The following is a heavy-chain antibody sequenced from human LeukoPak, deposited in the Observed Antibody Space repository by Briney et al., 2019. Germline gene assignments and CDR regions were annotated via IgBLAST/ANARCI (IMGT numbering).Heavy chain of an antibody. D-gene: IGHD3-3*01. V-gene: IGHV3-74*01. J-gene: IGHJ4*02. CDR1: GFTFSSYW. CDR3: ARYDEADRHFDY. CDR2: INSDGSST. Sequence: GGSLRLSCAASGFTFSSYWTHWVRQAPGKGLVWVSRINSDGSSTSYADSVKGRFTISRDNAKNTLYLQMNSLRAEDTAVYYCARYDEADRHFDYWGQGTLVTVSS.